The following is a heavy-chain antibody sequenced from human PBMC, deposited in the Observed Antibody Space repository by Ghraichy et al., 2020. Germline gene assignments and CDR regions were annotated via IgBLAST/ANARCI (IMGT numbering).Heavy chain of an antibody. D-gene: IGHD2-8*01. CDR3: VREGVIMGAHDALDI. CDR2: VYSSGSP. CDR1: GGSLSSYY. Sequence: SETLSLTCKVSGGSLSSYYWSWIRQPPGQGLEWIGDVYSSGSPNYNPSLEGRVIISMDTSRNHFSLTVTSVRPADTAVYYCVREGVIMGAHDALDIWGQGTEVTVSP. V-gene: IGHV4-59*13. J-gene: IGHJ3*02.